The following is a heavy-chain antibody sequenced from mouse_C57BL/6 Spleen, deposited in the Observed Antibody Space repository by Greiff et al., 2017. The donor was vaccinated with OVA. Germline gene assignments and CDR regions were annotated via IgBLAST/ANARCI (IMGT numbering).Heavy chain of an antibody. CDR3: ARHEDDYEGYAMDY. CDR1: GFTFSSYG. V-gene: IGHV5-6*01. Sequence: EVQGVESGGDLVKPGGSLKLSCAASGFTFSSYGMSWVRQTPDKRLEWVATISSGGSYTYYPDSVKGRITISRDNAKNTLYLQMSSLKSEDTAMYYSARHEDDYEGYAMDYWGQGTSVTVSS. J-gene: IGHJ4*01. D-gene: IGHD2-4*01. CDR2: ISSGGSYT.